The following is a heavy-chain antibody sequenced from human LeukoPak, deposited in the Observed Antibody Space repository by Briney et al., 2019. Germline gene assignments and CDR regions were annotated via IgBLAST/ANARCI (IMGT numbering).Heavy chain of an antibody. CDR2: ISPYNGDT. Sequence: GASVKVSCKASGYTFTRYGISWVRQAPGQGLEWMGWISPYNGDTKYAQKLRGRVTMTTETSTSTAYMELRSLRSDDTAVYYCAKDEGGTYYFDYWGQGTLVTVSS. V-gene: IGHV1-18*01. CDR1: GYTFTRYG. D-gene: IGHD1-26*01. J-gene: IGHJ4*02. CDR3: AKDEGGTYYFDY.